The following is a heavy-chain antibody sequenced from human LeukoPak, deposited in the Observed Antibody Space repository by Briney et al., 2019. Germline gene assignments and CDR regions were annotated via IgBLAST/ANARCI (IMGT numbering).Heavy chain of an antibody. CDR3: ARGGGSLTYYYYMDV. CDR2: INTDGSST. J-gene: IGHJ6*03. Sequence: GGSLRLSCAASGFTFSSYWMHWVRQAPGKGLVWVSRINTDGSSTSYADSVKGRFTISRDNAKNTLYLQMNSLRAEDTAVYYCARGGGSLTYYYYMDVWGKGTTVTASS. CDR1: GFTFSSYW. V-gene: IGHV3-74*01. D-gene: IGHD6-13*01.